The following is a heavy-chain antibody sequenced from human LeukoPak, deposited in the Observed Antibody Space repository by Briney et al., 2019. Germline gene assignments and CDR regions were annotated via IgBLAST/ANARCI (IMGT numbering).Heavy chain of an antibody. J-gene: IGHJ4*02. CDR1: GYSITSGYY. D-gene: IGHD2-15*01. CDR3: ARAGYCSGVSCYAAVPGKY. Sequence: SETLSLTCTVSGYSITSGYYWAWIRQSPGKGLEWSGSIYHSGNTYYNPPLKRRVIILVDTSKNQFSLQLGSMTPTDTAVYCGARAGYCSGVSCYAAVPGKYWGQGALVTVSS. CDR2: IYHSGNT. V-gene: IGHV4-38-2*02.